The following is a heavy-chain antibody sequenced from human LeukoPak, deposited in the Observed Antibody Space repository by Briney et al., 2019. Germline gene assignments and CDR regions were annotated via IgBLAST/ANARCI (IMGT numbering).Heavy chain of an antibody. CDR2: INAGNGNT. CDR3: ARVISSSWYHHDH. Sequence: ASVKVSCKASGYTFTSYAMHWVRQAPGQRLEWMGWINAGNGNTKYSQEFQGRVTITRDTSASTAYMELRNLRFDDTAFYYCARVISSSWYHHDHWGQGTLVTVSS. D-gene: IGHD6-13*01. CDR1: GYTFTSYA. V-gene: IGHV1-3*01. J-gene: IGHJ4*02.